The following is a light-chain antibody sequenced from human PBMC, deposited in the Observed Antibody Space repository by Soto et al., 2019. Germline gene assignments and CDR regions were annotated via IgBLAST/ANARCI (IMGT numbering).Light chain of an antibody. Sequence: IVLTQYPATLSLSPGERATLSCRASQSVSSYLAWYQQKPGQAPRLLIYDASNRATGIPARFSGSGSGTDFTLTISSLETEDFAVYYCQQRSNWPPLTFGGGTKVDIK. V-gene: IGKV3-11*01. CDR2: DAS. CDR1: QSVSSY. CDR3: QQRSNWPPLT. J-gene: IGKJ4*01.